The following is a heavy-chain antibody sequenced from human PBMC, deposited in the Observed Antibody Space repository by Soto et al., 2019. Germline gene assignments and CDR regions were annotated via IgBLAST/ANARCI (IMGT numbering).Heavy chain of an antibody. CDR2: INPGGGST. J-gene: IGHJ6*02. CDR3: AMIYDILTGPPILGMDV. Sequence: GAPVKVSCKASGYTFTSYYMHRVRQAPGQGLEWMGIINPGGGSTSYAQKFQGRVTMTRDTSTSTVYMELSSLRSEDTAVYYCAMIYDILTGPPILGMDVWGQGTTVTVSS. V-gene: IGHV1-46*01. D-gene: IGHD3-9*01. CDR1: GYTFTSYY.